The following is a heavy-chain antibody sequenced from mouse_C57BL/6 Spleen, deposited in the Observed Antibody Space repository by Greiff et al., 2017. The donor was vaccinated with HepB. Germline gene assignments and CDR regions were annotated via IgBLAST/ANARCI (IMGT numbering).Heavy chain of an antibody. CDR3: ARDYGSSYYFDY. J-gene: IGHJ2*01. D-gene: IGHD1-1*01. Sequence: QVQLQQSGPELVKPGASVKISCKASGYAFSSSWMNWVKQRPGKGLEWIGRIYPGDGDTNYNGKFQGKATLTADKSSSTAYMQLSSLTSEDSAVYFCARDYGSSYYFDYWGQGTTLTVSS. V-gene: IGHV1-82*01. CDR2: IYPGDGDT. CDR1: GYAFSSSW.